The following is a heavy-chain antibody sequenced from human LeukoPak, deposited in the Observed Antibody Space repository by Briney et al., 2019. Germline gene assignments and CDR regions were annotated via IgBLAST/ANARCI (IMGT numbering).Heavy chain of an antibody. V-gene: IGHV1-69*05. J-gene: IGHJ2*01. CDR3: ASGAVTEIPWYFDL. CDR1: GGTFSSYA. CDR2: IIPIFGTA. Sequence: SVKVSCKASGGTFSSYAISWVRQAPGQGLEWMGRIIPIFGTANYAQKFQGRVTITTDESTSIAYMELSSLRPEDTAVYYCASGAVTEIPWYFDLWGRGTLVTVSS. D-gene: IGHD4-17*01.